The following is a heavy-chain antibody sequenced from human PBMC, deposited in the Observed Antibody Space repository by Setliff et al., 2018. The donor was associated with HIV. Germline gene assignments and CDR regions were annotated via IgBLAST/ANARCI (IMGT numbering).Heavy chain of an antibody. J-gene: IGHJ6*02. Sequence: PSETPSLTCTVPGGSINDQYFSWIRQPPGKGLEWIGSIDYTGSAKHNPSLNSRGTILLDTSKNELSLKLTSVTAADTAVYYCARHNVITYAGLLFDHFYYGMDVWGHGTTVTVSS. V-gene: IGHV4-59*11. CDR2: IDYTGSA. D-gene: IGHD3-10*01. CDR3: ARHNVITYAGLLFDHFYYGMDV. CDR1: GGSINDQY.